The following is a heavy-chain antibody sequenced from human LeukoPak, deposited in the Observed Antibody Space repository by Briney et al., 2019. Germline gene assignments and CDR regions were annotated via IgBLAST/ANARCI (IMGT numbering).Heavy chain of an antibody. D-gene: IGHD5-24*01. CDR3: AKDGEEMATSSLY. Sequence: GGSLRLSCAASGFTFSSYGMHWVRQAPGKGLEWVAFIRYDGSNKYYADSVKGRFTISRDNSKNTLYLQMNSLRAEDTAVYYCAKDGEEMATSSLYWGQGILVTVSS. V-gene: IGHV3-30*02. J-gene: IGHJ4*02. CDR1: GFTFSSYG. CDR2: IRYDGSNK.